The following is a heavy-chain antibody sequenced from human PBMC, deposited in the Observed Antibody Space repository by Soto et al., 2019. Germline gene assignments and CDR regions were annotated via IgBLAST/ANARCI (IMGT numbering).Heavy chain of an antibody. V-gene: IGHV3-23*01. Sequence: PGGSLRLSCAASGLTFSRYAMNWVRQAPGKGLEWVSTLSGSGSGSYYPDSLRGRFTISRDNSKNTLYLQMNNLRAEDTAVYYCAKAPISLDGSGYYFASFDYWGHGTRVTVSS. CDR1: GLTFSRYA. D-gene: IGHD3-22*01. CDR3: AKAPISLDGSGYYFASFDY. J-gene: IGHJ4*01. CDR2: LSGSGSGS.